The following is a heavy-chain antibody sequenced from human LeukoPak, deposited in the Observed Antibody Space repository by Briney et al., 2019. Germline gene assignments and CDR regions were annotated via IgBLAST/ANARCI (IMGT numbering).Heavy chain of an antibody. CDR3: ARERGYDSWSGSRVLFDH. CDR1: GFTFSSYA. D-gene: IGHD3-3*01. J-gene: IGHJ4*02. V-gene: IGHV3-30*04. CDR2: ISYDGSNK. Sequence: GGSLRLSCAASGFTFSSYAMHWVRQAPGKGLEWVAVISYDGSNKYYADSAKGRFTISRDNSKNTLYLQMNSLRAEDTAVYYCARERGYDSWSGSRVLFDHWGQGTLVTVSS.